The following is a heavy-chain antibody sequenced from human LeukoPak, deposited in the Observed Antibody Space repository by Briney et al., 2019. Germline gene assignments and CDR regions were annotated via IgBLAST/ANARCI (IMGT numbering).Heavy chain of an antibody. CDR1: GFTFSSYA. Sequence: PGGSLRLSCVASGFTFSSYAMSWVRQAPGKGLEWVSAISGSGDRTYYSDSVKGRFTISRDNSKNTMFLQMNSLRAEDTAVYYCARDGVGATTFTFDYWGQGTLVTVSS. J-gene: IGHJ4*02. CDR3: ARDGVGATTFTFDY. D-gene: IGHD1-26*01. CDR2: ISGSGDRT. V-gene: IGHV3-23*01.